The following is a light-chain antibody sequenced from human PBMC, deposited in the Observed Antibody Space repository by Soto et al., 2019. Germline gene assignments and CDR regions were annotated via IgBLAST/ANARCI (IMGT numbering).Light chain of an antibody. Sequence: QSVLTQPPSMSGAPGQRVTISCTGSSSNIGAGYDVHWYQQHPGTAPKLLIFDNNNRPSGVPDRFSGSKSDTSDSLAITGLQAEDEADYYCQSFDTSLSGFVVFGGGTKRTVL. V-gene: IGLV1-40*01. CDR1: SSNIGAGYD. CDR3: QSFDTSLSGFVV. CDR2: DNN. J-gene: IGLJ2*01.